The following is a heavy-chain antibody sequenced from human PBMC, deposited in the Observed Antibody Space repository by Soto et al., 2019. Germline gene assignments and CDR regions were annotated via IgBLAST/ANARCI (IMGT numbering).Heavy chain of an antibody. Sequence: QVQLVQSGAEVKKPGSSVKVSCKASGGTFSSYAISWVRQAPGQGLEWMGGIIPIFGTANYAQKFQGRVTITADESTSTAYMVLSSLRSEDTAVYYCARNMIAVADLDFDPWGQGTLVTVSS. D-gene: IGHD6-19*01. CDR2: IIPIFGTA. CDR1: GGTFSSYA. CDR3: ARNMIAVADLDFDP. J-gene: IGHJ5*02. V-gene: IGHV1-69*01.